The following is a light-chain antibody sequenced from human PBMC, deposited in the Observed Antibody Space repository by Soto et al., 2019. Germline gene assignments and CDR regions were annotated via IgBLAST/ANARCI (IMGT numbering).Light chain of an antibody. J-gene: IGLJ2*01. CDR3: GTWDNSLSAGGV. Sequence: QSVLTQPPSVSAAPGQKVTISCSGSSSKTGNKYVSWYQQLPGTAPKLLIYENNKRASGIPDRFSGSKSGASATLGITGLQTGDEADYYCGTWDNSLSAGGVFGGGTKLTVL. CDR2: ENN. V-gene: IGLV1-51*02. CDR1: SSKTGNKY.